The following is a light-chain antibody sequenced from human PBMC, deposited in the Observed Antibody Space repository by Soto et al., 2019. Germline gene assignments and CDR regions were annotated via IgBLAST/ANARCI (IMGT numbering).Light chain of an antibody. CDR2: TAS. V-gene: IGKV1-39*01. CDR3: QESYSIPWT. CDR1: QTIGRY. J-gene: IGKJ1*01. Sequence: DIEMTQSPSSLSASVGDRVTTTCRASQTIGRYLNWYQHKPGKAPKLLIYTASNLQSGVPSRFSGSGSGTDFTLTMSSLQPEDFATYYCQESYSIPWTFGQGTKVEIK.